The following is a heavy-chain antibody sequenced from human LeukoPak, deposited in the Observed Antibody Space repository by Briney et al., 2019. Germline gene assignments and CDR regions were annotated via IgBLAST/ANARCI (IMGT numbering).Heavy chain of an antibody. Sequence: GGSLRLPCAASGFTFSSNWMSWVRQAPGKGLEWVANIKQDGSEKYYVDSVKGRFTISRDNSKNTLYLQMNSLRAEDTAVYYCAKDMYYYGSGTIPLDYWGQGTLVTVSS. J-gene: IGHJ4*02. CDR2: IKQDGSEK. V-gene: IGHV3-7*01. CDR3: AKDMYYYGSGTIPLDY. D-gene: IGHD3-10*01. CDR1: GFTFSSNW.